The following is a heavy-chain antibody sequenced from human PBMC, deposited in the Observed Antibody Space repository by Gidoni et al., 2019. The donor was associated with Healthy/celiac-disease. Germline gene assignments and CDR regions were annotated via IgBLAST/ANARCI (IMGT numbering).Heavy chain of an antibody. CDR2: ISYDGSNK. D-gene: IGHD6-19*01. CDR3: AKDAEAVARKFDY. V-gene: IGHV3-30*18. J-gene: IGHJ4*02. Sequence: ESGGGVVQPGRSLRLSCAASGFTFSSYGMHWVRQAPGKGLEWVAVISYDGSNKYYADSVKGRFTISRDNSKNTLYLQMNSLRAEDTAVYYCAKDAEAVARKFDYWGQGTLVTVSS. CDR1: GFTFSSYG.